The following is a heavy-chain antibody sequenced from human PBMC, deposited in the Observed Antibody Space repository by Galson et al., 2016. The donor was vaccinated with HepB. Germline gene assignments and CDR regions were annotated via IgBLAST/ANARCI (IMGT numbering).Heavy chain of an antibody. Sequence: SLRLSCAASDFTLSNAWMNWVRQAPGKGLEWVGRIKSKTDGGAIDYGAPVKGRFTISRDDSKNTLYLQMNSLKTEDTAVYYCTTFRSSWACYYWSAFDIWGQGTMVTVSS. CDR3: TTFRSSWACYYWSAFDI. CDR1: DFTLSNAW. J-gene: IGHJ3*02. D-gene: IGHD3-10*01. CDR2: IKSKTDGGAI. V-gene: IGHV3-15*07.